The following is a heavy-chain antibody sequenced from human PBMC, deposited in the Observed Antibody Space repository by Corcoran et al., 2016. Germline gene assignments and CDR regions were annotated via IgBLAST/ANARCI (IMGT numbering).Heavy chain of an antibody. CDR1: GGSFSGYY. J-gene: IGHJ6*02. D-gene: IGHD3-10*01. CDR3: ARPMVRENYYYYYGMDV. V-gene: IGHV4-34*01. CDR2: INHSGST. Sequence: QVQLQQWGAGLLKPSETLSLTCAVYGGSFSGYYWSWIRQPPGKGLEWIGEINHSGSTNYNPSLKSRVTISVDTSKNQFSLKLSSVTAADTAVYYCARPMVRENYYYYYGMDVWGQGTTVTVSS.